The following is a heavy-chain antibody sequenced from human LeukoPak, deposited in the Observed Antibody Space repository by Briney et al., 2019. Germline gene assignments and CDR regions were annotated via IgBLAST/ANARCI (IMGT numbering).Heavy chain of an antibody. CDR2: IYYSGST. CDR3: ARIIAVAPDY. CDR1: GGSISSSSYY. D-gene: IGHD6-19*01. V-gene: IGHV4-39*07. Sequence: SETLSLTCTVSGGSISSSSYYWGWIRQPPGKGLEWIGSIYYSGSTYYNPSLKSRVTISVDKSKNQFSLKLSSVTAADTAVYYCARIIAVAPDYWGQGTLVTVSS. J-gene: IGHJ4*02.